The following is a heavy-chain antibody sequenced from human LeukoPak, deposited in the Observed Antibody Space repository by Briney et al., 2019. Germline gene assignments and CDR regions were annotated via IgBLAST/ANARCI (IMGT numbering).Heavy chain of an antibody. J-gene: IGHJ4*02. CDR2: IIPIFGIA. D-gene: IGHD3-22*01. V-gene: IGHV1-69*04. CDR3: AGDYYDNNDY. Sequence: SVKVSCKASGGTFSSYAISWVRQAPGQGLEWMGRIIPIFGIANYAQKFQGRVTITADKSTSTAYMELSSLRSEDTAVYYCAGDYYDNNDYWGQGTLVTVFS. CDR1: GGTFSSYA.